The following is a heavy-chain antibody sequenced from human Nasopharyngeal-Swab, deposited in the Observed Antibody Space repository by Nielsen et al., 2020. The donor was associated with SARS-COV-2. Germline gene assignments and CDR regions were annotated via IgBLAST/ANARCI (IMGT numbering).Heavy chain of an antibody. J-gene: IGHJ3*02. CDR1: GFTFSSYG. D-gene: IGHD3-22*01. CDR2: IWYDGSNK. V-gene: IGHV3-33*01. CDR3: ARGNHDYYDSTDAFDI. Sequence: GESLKISCAASGFTFSSYGMHWVRQAPGKGPEWVAVIWYDGSNKYYADSVKGRFTISRDNSKNTLYLQMNSLRAEDTAVYYCARGNHDYYDSTDAFDIWGQGTMVTVSS.